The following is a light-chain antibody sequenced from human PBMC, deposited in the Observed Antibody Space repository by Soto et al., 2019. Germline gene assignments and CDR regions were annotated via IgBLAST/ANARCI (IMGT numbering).Light chain of an antibody. J-gene: IGKJ1*01. CDR1: QNINAW. V-gene: IGKV1-5*01. CDR2: DAS. CDR3: QHCGPYSPWT. Sequence: DIPMTQSPSSLSVSVGDRVTITCRTSQNINAWLAWYQQRPGQAPKLLIYDASSVQSGVPSRFSGSGSGTEFTLTIAALQAADSATYYCQHCGPYSPWTFGQGAKVEIK.